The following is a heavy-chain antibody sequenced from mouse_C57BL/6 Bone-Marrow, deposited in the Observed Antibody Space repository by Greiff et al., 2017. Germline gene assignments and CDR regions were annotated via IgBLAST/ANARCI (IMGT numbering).Heavy chain of an antibody. D-gene: IGHD1-1*01. J-gene: IGHJ1*03. Sequence: QVQLQQSGAELAKPGASVKLSCKASGSTFPSYWMHWVKQRPGQGLEWIGYINPSSGYTKYNQKFKDKATLTADKSSSPAYMQLSSLTYEDSAVYYCARTLYYYGRDWYFDVWGTGTTVTVSS. CDR2: INPSSGYT. V-gene: IGHV1-7*01. CDR3: ARTLYYYGRDWYFDV. CDR1: GSTFPSYW.